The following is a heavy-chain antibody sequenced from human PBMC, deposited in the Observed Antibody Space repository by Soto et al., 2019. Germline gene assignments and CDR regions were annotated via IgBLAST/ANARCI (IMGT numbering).Heavy chain of an antibody. CDR2: VNPNSNET. Sequence: QVQLVQSGAEVKKPEASVKVSCEASGYTFSSYHISWVRQASGQGLEWMGWVNPNSNETDYAQKFQGRVTMTGNTSIRTAYMELSSLRSDDTAVYYCVRSGRRSGIDYWGQGTLVTVSS. CDR1: GYTFSSYH. J-gene: IGHJ4*02. D-gene: IGHD5-12*01. V-gene: IGHV1-8*01. CDR3: VRSGRRSGIDY.